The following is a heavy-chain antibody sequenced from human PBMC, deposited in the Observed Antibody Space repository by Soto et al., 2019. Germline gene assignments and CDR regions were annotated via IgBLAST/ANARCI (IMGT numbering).Heavy chain of an antibody. CDR2: IYYSGST. D-gene: IGHD1-26*01. CDR3: ARDGGSLDDPFHY. J-gene: IGHJ4*02. V-gene: IGHV4-61*01. CDR1: GGSVSSGSYY. Sequence: PSETLSLTCTVSGGSVSSGSYYWSWIRQPPGKGLEWIGYIYYSGSTNYNPSLKSRVTISVDTSKNQFSLKLSSVTAADTAVYYCARDGGSLDDPFHYSGPGPMVTVSS.